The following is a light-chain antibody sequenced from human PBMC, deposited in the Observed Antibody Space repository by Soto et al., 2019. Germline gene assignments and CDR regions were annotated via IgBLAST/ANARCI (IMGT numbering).Light chain of an antibody. V-gene: IGLV3-1*01. J-gene: IGLJ2*01. CDR3: QAWDSNTANVV. CDR2: QDS. CDR1: KLGDKY. Sequence: SYELTQPPSVSVSPGQTASITCSGDKLGDKYACWYQQKQGQSPVLVIYQDSKRPSGIPERFSGSNSGNTATLTISGTQAMDEADYYCQAWDSNTANVVFGGGTKVTVL.